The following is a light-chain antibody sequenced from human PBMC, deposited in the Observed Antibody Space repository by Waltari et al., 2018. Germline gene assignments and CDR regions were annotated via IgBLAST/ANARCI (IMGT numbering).Light chain of an antibody. CDR2: SNN. CDR1: SSNIGSNA. CDR3: AAWDDSLNGV. V-gene: IGLV1-44*01. J-gene: IGLJ1*01. Sequence: QSVLTQPPSASGTPGQRVTISCSGSSSNIGSNAVTWYQQLPGTAPKLLIYSNNHRPSGVPDRFSGSKSGTSASLAISGLQSEDEADYYCAAWDDSLNGVFGTGTKVTVL.